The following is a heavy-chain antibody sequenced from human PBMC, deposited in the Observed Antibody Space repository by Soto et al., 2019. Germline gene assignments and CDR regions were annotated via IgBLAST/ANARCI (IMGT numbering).Heavy chain of an antibody. CDR2: IYYSGST. D-gene: IGHD6-13*01. Sequence: PSETLSLTCTVSGGSISSYYWSWIRQPPGKGLEWIGYIYYSGSTNYNPSLKSRVTISVDTSKNQFSLKLSSVTAPDTAVYYRARVGGMGAAGSTGGGSGYYFDYWGEGTLVTVP. CDR3: ARVGGMGAAGSTGGGSGYYFDY. CDR1: GGSISSYY. V-gene: IGHV4-59*01. J-gene: IGHJ4*02.